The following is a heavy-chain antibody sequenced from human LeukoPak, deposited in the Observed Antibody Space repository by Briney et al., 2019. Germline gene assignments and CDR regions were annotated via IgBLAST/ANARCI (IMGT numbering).Heavy chain of an antibody. CDR2: TYYRSKWYN. CDR1: VESVPNNSAA. CDR3: ATDAGPPDSSSAYPDAFYI. V-gene: IGHV6-1*01. Sequence: SQTLSLTCAIYVESVPNNSAAELGLRQSPSRGLEWLGRTYYRSKWYNDYAVSVKGRITISPDTSKNQVSLQLNSVTPEDTAVYYCATDAGPPDSSSAYPDAFYIWGQGTMVTVSS. J-gene: IGHJ3*02. D-gene: IGHD3-22*01.